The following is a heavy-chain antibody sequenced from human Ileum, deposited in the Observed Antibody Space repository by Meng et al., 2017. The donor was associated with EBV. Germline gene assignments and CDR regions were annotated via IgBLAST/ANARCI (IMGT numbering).Heavy chain of an antibody. CDR2: MSYSGST. J-gene: IGHJ4*02. D-gene: IGHD1-26*01. CDR1: GGSVSSAHSF. V-gene: IGHV4-61*01. Sequence: QGQVQEAGPGLLKPSGTLSLTCTVSGGSVSSAHSFWTWIRQPPGKGLEWIGYMSYSGSTNYSPPLESRVTISVDTSKNQFSLKLSSVTAADTAGYYCAGDPHSGSPHWGQGTLVTVSS. CDR3: AGDPHSGSPH.